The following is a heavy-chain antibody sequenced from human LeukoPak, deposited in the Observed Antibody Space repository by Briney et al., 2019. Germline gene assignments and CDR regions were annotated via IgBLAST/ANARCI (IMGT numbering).Heavy chain of an antibody. V-gene: IGHV4-4*07. CDR3: ARSPSTYYYYYMDV. Sequence: SGTLSLTCTVSGGSIGSYYWSWIRQPAGEGLEWVGRVYNSGSTNYNPSLKRRVTMTVDTYKNQFSLRLNYMTAADTAVYFCARSPSTYYYYYMDVWGKGTTVTVSS. J-gene: IGHJ6*03. D-gene: IGHD2/OR15-2a*01. CDR1: GGSIGSYY. CDR2: VYNSGST.